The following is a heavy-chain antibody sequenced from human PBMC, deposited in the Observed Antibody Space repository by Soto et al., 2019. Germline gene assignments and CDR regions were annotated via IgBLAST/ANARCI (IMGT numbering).Heavy chain of an antibody. J-gene: IGHJ4*02. CDR2: IWYDGSDK. D-gene: IGHD3-9*01. CDR1: GFTFSAYG. CDR3: ARDVVWRLPSYYHILAGYSDY. V-gene: IGHV3-33*01. Sequence: QVQLVESGGGVVQPGRSLRLSCAASGFTFSAYGMHWVRQAPGKGLEWVAVIWYDGSDKYYADSVKGRFTISGDNSKNTLYLQSNSVRAEVKAVYYFARDVVWRLPSYYHILAGYSDYWGQGTLVIGSS.